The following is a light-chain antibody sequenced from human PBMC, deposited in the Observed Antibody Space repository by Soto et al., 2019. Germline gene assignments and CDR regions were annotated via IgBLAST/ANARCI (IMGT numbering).Light chain of an antibody. CDR1: NSNIGTNP. CDR3: CSYTSSTTPL. V-gene: IGLV1-44*01. Sequence: QSVLTQPPSASGTPGQRVTISCSGSNSNIGTNPVSWYQQLPGAAPKLVISEVSNRPSGVSNRFSGSKSGNTASLTISGLQAEDEADYYCCSYTSSTTPLFGGGTKLTVL. CDR2: EVS. J-gene: IGLJ2*01.